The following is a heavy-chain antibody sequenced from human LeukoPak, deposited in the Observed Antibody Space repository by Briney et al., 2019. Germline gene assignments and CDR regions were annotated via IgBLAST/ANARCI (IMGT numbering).Heavy chain of an antibody. CDR1: GGSFSGYY. J-gene: IGHJ6*03. Sequence: SETLSLTCAVYGGSFSGYYWSWIRQPPGKGLEWIGEINHSGSTNYNPSLKSRVTISVDTSKNQFSLKLSSVTAADTAVYYCARDLVWFGEPKGYYNYMDVWGKGTTVTVSS. V-gene: IGHV4-34*01. D-gene: IGHD3-10*01. CDR2: INHSGST. CDR3: ARDLVWFGEPKGYYNYMDV.